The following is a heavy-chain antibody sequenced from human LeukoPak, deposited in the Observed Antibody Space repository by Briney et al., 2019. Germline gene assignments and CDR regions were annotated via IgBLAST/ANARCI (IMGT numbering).Heavy chain of an antibody. Sequence: PGGSLRLSCAASGFTFSSYSMNWVRQAPGKGLEWVSSISSSSTYIYYADSEKGRFTISRDNAKNSLYLQMNSLRAEDTAVYFCARDFSYSSSWTDAFDIWGQGTMVTVSS. CDR3: ARDFSYSSSWTDAFDI. V-gene: IGHV3-21*01. J-gene: IGHJ3*02. CDR2: ISSSSTYI. D-gene: IGHD6-13*01. CDR1: GFTFSSYS.